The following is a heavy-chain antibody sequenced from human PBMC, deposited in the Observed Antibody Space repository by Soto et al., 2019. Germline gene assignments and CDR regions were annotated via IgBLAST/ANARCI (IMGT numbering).Heavy chain of an antibody. Sequence: GGSLRLSCAASGFTFSSYAMSWVRQAPGKGLEWVSAISGSGGSTYYADSVKGRFTISRDNSKNTLYLQMNSLRAEDTAVYYCAKYQFPDYYYDSSGYFPSFDYWGQGTLVTVSS. D-gene: IGHD3-22*01. CDR2: ISGSGGST. CDR3: AKYQFPDYYYDSSGYFPSFDY. CDR1: GFTFSSYA. J-gene: IGHJ4*02. V-gene: IGHV3-23*01.